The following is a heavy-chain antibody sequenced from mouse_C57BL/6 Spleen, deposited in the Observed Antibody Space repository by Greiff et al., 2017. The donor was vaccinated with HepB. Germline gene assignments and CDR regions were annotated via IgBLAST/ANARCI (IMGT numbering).Heavy chain of an antibody. CDR3: ARGAAHYAMDY. Sequence: EVQGVESGPGMVKPSQSLSLTCTVTGYSITSGYDWHWIRHFPGNQLEWMGYISYSGSTNYNPSLKSRISITHDTSKNHFFLKLNSVTTEDTATYYCARGAAHYAMDYWGQGTSVTVSS. CDR2: ISYSGST. V-gene: IGHV3-1*01. J-gene: IGHJ4*01. CDR1: GYSITSGYD. D-gene: IGHD6-1*01.